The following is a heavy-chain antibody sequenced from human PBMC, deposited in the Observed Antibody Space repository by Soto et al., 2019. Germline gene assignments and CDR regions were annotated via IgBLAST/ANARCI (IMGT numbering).Heavy chain of an antibody. CDR2: IGGGGSTT. J-gene: IGHJ4*02. V-gene: IGHV3-43*01. Sequence: GGSLRLSCATSGFKFDDYTMHWVRQIPGKGLEWVSLIGGGGSTTYYADSVKGRFTISRDNRKNSLFPQMNSLTSEDAAFYYCVKDKPGWSGFDSWGQGTLVTVSS. D-gene: IGHD6-19*01. CDR1: GFKFDDYT. CDR3: VKDKPGWSGFDS.